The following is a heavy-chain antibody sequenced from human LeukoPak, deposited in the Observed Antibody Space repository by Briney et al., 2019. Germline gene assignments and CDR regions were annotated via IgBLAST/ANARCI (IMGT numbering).Heavy chain of an antibody. D-gene: IGHD3-22*01. Sequence: PSETLSLTCAVSGGSISSSNWWTWVRPPPGKGLEWIGEIFHSGSTNYNPSLKSRVIISVDKSKNQFSLRLSSVTAAGTAVYYCARVLSGSNFDYWGQGTLVTVSS. J-gene: IGHJ4*02. CDR1: GGSISSSNW. CDR2: IFHSGST. V-gene: IGHV4-4*02. CDR3: ARVLSGSNFDY.